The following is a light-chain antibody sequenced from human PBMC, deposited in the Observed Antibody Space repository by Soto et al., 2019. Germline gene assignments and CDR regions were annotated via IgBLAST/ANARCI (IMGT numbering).Light chain of an antibody. CDR3: CSYASSSTLV. CDR1: SSDVGGYHY. CDR2: DVS. Sequence: QSALTQPASVSGSPGQSITISCTGTSSDVGGYHYVSWYQQRPGKAPKLMIYDVSSRPSGVSHRFSGSKSGNTASLTISGLQAEDDADYYCCSYASSSTLVFGGGAKVIVL. V-gene: IGLV2-14*01. J-gene: IGLJ3*02.